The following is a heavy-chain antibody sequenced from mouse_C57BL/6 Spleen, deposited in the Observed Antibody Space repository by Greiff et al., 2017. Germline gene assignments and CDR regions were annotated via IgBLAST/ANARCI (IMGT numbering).Heavy chain of an antibody. V-gene: IGHV1-81*01. CDR3: ARSGSTMVTTDFDY. J-gene: IGHJ2*01. CDR1: GYTFTSYG. Sequence: QVHVKQSGAELARPGASVKLSCKASGYTFTSYGISWVKQRTGQGLEWIGEIYPRSGNTYYNEKFKGKATLTADKSSSTAYMELRSLTSEDSAVYFCARSGSTMVTTDFDYWGQGTTLTVSS. D-gene: IGHD2-2*01. CDR2: IYPRSGNT.